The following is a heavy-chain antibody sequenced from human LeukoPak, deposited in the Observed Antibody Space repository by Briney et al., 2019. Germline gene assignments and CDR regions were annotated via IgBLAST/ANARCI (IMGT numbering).Heavy chain of an antibody. CDR2: IYYSGIT. Sequence: SETLSPTCTVSSGSINNYYWNWIRQPPGKGLEWIGYIYYSGITDYNPSLKSRVTISIDTSKKQFSLKLRSVTAADTAIYYCARQKMFDSWGQGTLVTVSS. V-gene: IGHV4-59*08. J-gene: IGHJ4*02. CDR1: SGSINNYY. CDR3: ARQKMFDS.